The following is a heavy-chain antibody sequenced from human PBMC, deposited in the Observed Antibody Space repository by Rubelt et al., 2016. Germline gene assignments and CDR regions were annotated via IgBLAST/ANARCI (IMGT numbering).Heavy chain of an antibody. CDR1: GYSFTSYW. Sequence: EVQLVQSGAEVKKPGESLKISCKGSGYSFTSYWIGWVRQMPGKGLEWMGIIYPGDSDTRNSPPFQGPVTIPADKSISTAYLQGSSLKASDTAMYYCARGGSGWLSNTAYYFDYWGQGTLVTVSS. V-gene: IGHV5-51*01. CDR2: IYPGDSDT. D-gene: IGHD5-12*01. CDR3: ARGGSGWLSNTAYYFDY. J-gene: IGHJ4*02.